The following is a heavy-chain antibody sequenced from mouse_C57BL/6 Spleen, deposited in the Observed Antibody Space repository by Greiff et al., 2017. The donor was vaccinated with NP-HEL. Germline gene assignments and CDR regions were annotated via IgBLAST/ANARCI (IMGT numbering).Heavy chain of an antibody. D-gene: IGHD2-1*01. CDR3: AKKGLYGNYFDY. CDR2: ICSGGST. Sequence: VKLVESGPGLVQPSQSLSITCTVSGFSLTSYGVHWVRQPPGKGLEWLGVICSGGSTDYNAAFISRLSISKDNSKSQVFFKMNSLQADDTAIYYCAKKGLYGNYFDYWGQGTTLTVSS. J-gene: IGHJ2*01. CDR1: GFSLTSYG. V-gene: IGHV2-4*01.